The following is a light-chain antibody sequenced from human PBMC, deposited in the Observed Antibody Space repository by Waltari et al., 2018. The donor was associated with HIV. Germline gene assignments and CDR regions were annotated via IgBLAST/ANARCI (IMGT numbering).Light chain of an antibody. V-gene: IGLV3-27*01. CDR2: KDN. Sequence: SFELTQPSSVSVSPGQTARIPCSGDILAKKCVRWLQQRPGQAPLLIICKDNERPSGIPERFSGSSTGTTVTLTISGVQVEEEADYYCYSAANYIWVFGGGTRLTVL. CDR3: YSAANYIWV. CDR1: ILAKKC. J-gene: IGLJ3*02.